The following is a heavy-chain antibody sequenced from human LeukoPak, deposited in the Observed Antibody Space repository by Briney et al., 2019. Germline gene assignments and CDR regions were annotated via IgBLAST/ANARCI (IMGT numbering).Heavy chain of an antibody. D-gene: IGHD2-15*01. CDR2: IIPIFGTA. CDR1: GGTFSSYA. J-gene: IGHJ5*02. V-gene: IGHV1-69*05. Sequence: GASVKVSCKASGGTFSSYAISWVRQAPGQGPEWMGGIIPIFGTANYAQKFQGRVTITTDESTSTAYMELSSLRSEDTAVYYCARSPNPSGGTGYNWFDPWGQGTLVTVSS. CDR3: ARSPNPSGGTGYNWFDP.